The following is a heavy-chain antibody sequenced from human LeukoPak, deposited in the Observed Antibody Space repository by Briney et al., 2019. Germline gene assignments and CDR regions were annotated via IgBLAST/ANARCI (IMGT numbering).Heavy chain of an antibody. D-gene: IGHD3-10*01. Sequence: PSETLSLTCTVSGGSISSYYWSWIRQPPGKGLEWIGYIYYSGSTNYNPSLKSRVTISVDTSKNQFSLKLSSVTAADTAVYYCARVLSFTMVRGVPAYYYGMDVWGQGTTVTVSS. V-gene: IGHV4-59*08. CDR3: ARVLSFTMVRGVPAYYYGMDV. CDR1: GGSISSYY. CDR2: IYYSGST. J-gene: IGHJ6*02.